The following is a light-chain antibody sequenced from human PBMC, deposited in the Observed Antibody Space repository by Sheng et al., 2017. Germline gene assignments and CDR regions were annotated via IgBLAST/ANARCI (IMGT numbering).Light chain of an antibody. J-gene: IGLJ2*01. CDR1: NIGSKS. CDR3: QVWDSSTNHVV. V-gene: IGLV3-21*02. Sequence: SYVLTQPPSVSVAPGQTATLTCEGNNIGSKSLHWYQQRPDQAPVMVVHNDRDRPSGIPERFSGSNSVNTATLTITSVEAGDEADYYCQVWDSSTNHVVFGRGTTLTVL. CDR2: NDR.